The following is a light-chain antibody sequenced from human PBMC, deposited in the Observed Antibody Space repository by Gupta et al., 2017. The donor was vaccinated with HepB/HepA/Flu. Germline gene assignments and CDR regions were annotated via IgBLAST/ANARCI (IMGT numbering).Light chain of an antibody. CDR2: GAT. CDR3: QQYGSSPIS. V-gene: IGKV3-20*01. J-gene: IGKJ5*01. CDR1: QTITSNY. Sequence: EIVLTQSPGTLSLSPGERATLSCRASQTITSNYLAWYQQKPGQAPRLLMYGATSRATGVPDRFSGSASGTDFTLTISRLEPEDFVVYYCQQYGSSPISFGQGTRLEIK.